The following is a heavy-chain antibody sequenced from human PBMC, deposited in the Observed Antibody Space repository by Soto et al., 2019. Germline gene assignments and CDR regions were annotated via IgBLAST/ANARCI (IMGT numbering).Heavy chain of an antibody. J-gene: IGHJ4*02. D-gene: IGHD4-17*01. Sequence: EVQLVESGGGLVQPGGSLRLSCAASGLTFSSYWMHWVRQAAGKGLVWVSSFNSDGSSTSYADSVKGRCTISRDNAKNPLYLQMTSLGAEDTAVYYCALSHTVTSDYWGQGAPVTVSS. CDR2: FNSDGSST. CDR3: ALSHTVTSDY. CDR1: GLTFSSYW. V-gene: IGHV3-74*01.